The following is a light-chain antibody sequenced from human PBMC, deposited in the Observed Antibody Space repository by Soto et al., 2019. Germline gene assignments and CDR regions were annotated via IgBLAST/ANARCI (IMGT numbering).Light chain of an antibody. V-gene: IGKV3-20*01. J-gene: IGKJ5*01. CDR3: QQYGSSPIT. CDR2: ASS. Sequence: EIVLTQSPGTLSLSPGERATLSCKTSQTSGSNFLAWYQHKPGQAPRLLIYASSNRATGIPDRFSGSGSETDFSLTINRLEPEDFAVYFCQQYGSSPITFGQGTRLEI. CDR1: QTSGSNF.